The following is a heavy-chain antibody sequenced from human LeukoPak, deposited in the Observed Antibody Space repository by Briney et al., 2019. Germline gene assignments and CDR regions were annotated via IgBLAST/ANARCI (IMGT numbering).Heavy chain of an antibody. CDR2: IKQDGSEK. D-gene: IGHD3-16*02. V-gene: IGHV3-7*01. CDR3: ASGRWPYDYVWGSYRLDPFDY. CDR1: GFTFSSYW. J-gene: IGHJ4*02. Sequence: GGSLRLSCAASGFTFSSYWMSWVRQAPGKGLEWVANIKQDGSEKYYVDSVKGRFTISRDNAKNSLYPQMNSLRAEDTAVYYCASGRWPYDYVWGSYRLDPFDYWGQGTLVTVSS.